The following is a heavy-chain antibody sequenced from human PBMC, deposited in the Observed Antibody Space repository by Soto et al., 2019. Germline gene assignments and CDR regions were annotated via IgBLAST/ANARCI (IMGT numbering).Heavy chain of an antibody. Sequence: QVQLQESGPGLVKPSETLSLTCTVSGGSISSYYWSWIRQPPGKGLEWIGYGYYSGNTNCNPTPKKRATISIITAKNRFSRKRSSLTVADTAVHYCARYLMVYAISSKWSDPWGQRTLVIVSS. CDR2: GYYSGNT. V-gene: IGHV4-59*01. D-gene: IGHD2-8*01. J-gene: IGHJ5*02. CDR3: ARYLMVYAISSKWSDP. CDR1: GGSISSYY.